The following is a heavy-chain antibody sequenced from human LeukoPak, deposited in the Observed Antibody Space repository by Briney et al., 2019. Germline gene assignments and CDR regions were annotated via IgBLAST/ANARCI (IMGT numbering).Heavy chain of an antibody. V-gene: IGHV3-30*02. J-gene: IGHJ5*02. CDR1: GFTFSNYG. Sequence: TGGSLRLSCAASGFTFSNYGMHWVRQAPGKGLEWVAFIPYDGSTKSYADSVKGRFTISRDNSKNTLYLQMNSLRAEDTAVYYCAKTNTELGKNWFDPWGQGTLVTVSS. CDR2: IPYDGSTK. CDR3: AKTNTELGKNWFDP. D-gene: IGHD7-27*01.